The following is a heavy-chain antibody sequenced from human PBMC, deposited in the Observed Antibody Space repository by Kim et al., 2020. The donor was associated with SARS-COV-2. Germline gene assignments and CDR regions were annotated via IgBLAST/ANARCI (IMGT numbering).Heavy chain of an antibody. D-gene: IGHD3-9*01. CDR1: GFTFSSYA. CDR3: AKGVDDILTGYFSLPAWGGAYYDYYYMDV. Sequence: GGSLRLSCAASGFTFSSYAMSWVRQAPGKGLEWVSAISGSGGSTYYADSVKGRFTISRDNSKNTLYLQMNSLRAEDTAVYYCAKGVDDILTGYFSLPAWGGAYYDYYYMDVWGKGTTVTVSS. J-gene: IGHJ6*03. CDR2: ISGSGGST. V-gene: IGHV3-23*01.